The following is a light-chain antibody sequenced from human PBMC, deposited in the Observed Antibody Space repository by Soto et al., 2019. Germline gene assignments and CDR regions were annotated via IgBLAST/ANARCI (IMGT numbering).Light chain of an antibody. CDR2: KNN. J-gene: IGLJ1*01. CDR3: AAWDDSLSGFDV. V-gene: IGLV1-47*01. CDR1: SSNIGSNY. Sequence: QSVLTQPPSASGTPGQRVTISCSGSSSNIGSNYVYWYKQLPGTAPKLLIYKNNQRPSGVPDRFSGSKSGTSASLAISVLRSEDEADYYCAAWDDSLSGFDVFGTGTKVTVL.